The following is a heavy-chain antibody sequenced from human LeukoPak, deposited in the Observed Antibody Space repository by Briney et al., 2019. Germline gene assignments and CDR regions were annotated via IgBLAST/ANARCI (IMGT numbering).Heavy chain of an antibody. CDR1: GFTFRSYE. CDR2: ISSSGSTI. CDR3: ERGYCSGGSCYSIDY. D-gene: IGHD2-15*01. J-gene: IGHJ4*02. V-gene: IGHV3-48*03. Sequence: PPGGSLRLSCAASGFTFRSYEMNWVRQAPGKGLEWVSYISSSGSTIYYADSVKGRFTISRDNAKNSLYLQMNSLRAEDTAVYYCERGYCSGGSCYSIDYWGQGTLVTVSS.